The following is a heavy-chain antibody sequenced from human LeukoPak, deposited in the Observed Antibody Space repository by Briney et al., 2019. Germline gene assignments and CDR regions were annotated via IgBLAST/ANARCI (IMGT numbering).Heavy chain of an antibody. CDR3: AKDRPSYSSSGRLFDY. J-gene: IGHJ4*02. CDR1: GFTFSSYG. CDR2: IRYDGSNK. Sequence: GGSLRLSCAASGFTFSSYGMHWVRQASGKGLEWVAFIRYDGSNKYYADSVKGRFTISRDNSKNTLYLQMNSLRAEDTAVYYCAKDRPSYSSSGRLFDYWGQGTLVTVSS. D-gene: IGHD6-13*01. V-gene: IGHV3-30*02.